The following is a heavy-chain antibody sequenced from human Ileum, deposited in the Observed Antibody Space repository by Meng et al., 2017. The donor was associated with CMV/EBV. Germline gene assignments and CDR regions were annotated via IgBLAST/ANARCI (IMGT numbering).Heavy chain of an antibody. CDR1: GYTFSDHY. Sequence: QVELVQSWAEVKQPGASVKVSCKTSGYTFSDHYMYWVRQVPGQGLEWMGRINPNGGGTLYAQKFRGRVTMTRDMSNSTVFMELSRLRSDDTGIYYCARDSEKLLGWFDPWGQGTLVTVSS. J-gene: IGHJ5*02. D-gene: IGHD6-19*01. CDR3: ARDSEKLLGWFDP. V-gene: IGHV1-2*05. CDR2: INPNGGGT.